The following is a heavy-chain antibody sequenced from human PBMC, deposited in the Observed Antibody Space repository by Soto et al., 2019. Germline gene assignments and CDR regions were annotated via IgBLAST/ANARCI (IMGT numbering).Heavy chain of an antibody. J-gene: IGHJ4*02. CDR1: GYTFTHYY. CDR3: ARDLAAGDH. Sequence: QVQLVQSGAEVKKPGASVKLSCRTSGYTFTHYYIHWVRQAPGQGLEWLGIINLASGSTNYAQDFQGRVTLTMDTSTTTVSMELSGLRAEDTAIFYCARDLAAGDHWGQGTLLTVSS. D-gene: IGHD6-13*01. V-gene: IGHV1-46*01. CDR2: INLASGST.